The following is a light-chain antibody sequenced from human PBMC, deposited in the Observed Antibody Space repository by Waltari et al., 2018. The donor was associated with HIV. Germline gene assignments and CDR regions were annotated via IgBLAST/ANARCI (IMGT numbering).Light chain of an antibody. J-gene: IGKJ2*01. V-gene: IGKV2-28*01. CDR1: QSLLHSNGYNY. Sequence: DIVMTQSPLSLPVTPGEQASISCRSSQSLLHSNGYNYLDWYLQKPGQSPQLLIYLGSNRASGVPDRFSGSGSDTDFTLKISRVEAEDVGVYYCMQALQTPTFGQGTKLEIK. CDR3: MQALQTPT. CDR2: LGS.